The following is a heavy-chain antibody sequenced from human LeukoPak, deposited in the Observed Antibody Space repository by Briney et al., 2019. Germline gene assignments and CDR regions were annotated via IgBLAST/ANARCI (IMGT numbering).Heavy chain of an antibody. J-gene: IGHJ4*02. CDR2: INPNSGGT. V-gene: IGHV1-2*06. CDR3: ARETGGSFEYFDY. Sequence: GASVKVSCKASGYTITGYYLHWVRQAPGQGLEWMGRINPNSGGTNYAQKFQGRVTMTRDTSITTAYMGLSSLRSDDTAVYYCARETGGSFEYFDYWGQGTLVTVSS. CDR1: GYTITGYY. D-gene: IGHD7-27*01.